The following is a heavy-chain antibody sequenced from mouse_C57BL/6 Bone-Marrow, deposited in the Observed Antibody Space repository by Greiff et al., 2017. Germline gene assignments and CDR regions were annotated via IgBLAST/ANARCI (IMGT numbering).Heavy chain of an antibody. J-gene: IGHJ2*01. Sequence: VQLQQSVAELVRPGASVKLSCTASGFNIKNTYMHWVKQRPEQGLEWIGRIDPANGNTKYAPKFQGKATITVDKSSSTAYMQLSSLTSEDSAVYYCSDGSSYDYFDYWGQGTTLTVSS. CDR2: IDPANGNT. CDR1: GFNIKNTY. V-gene: IGHV14-3*01. CDR3: SDGSSYDYFDY. D-gene: IGHD1-1*01.